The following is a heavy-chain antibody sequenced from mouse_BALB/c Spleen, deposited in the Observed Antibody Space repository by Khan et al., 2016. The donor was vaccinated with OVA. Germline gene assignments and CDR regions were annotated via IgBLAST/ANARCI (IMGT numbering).Heavy chain of an antibody. D-gene: IGHD2-10*01. CDR3: ARPPYFSYTLDY. CDR1: GYTFTSYG. CDR2: INTYTGEP. J-gene: IGHJ4*01. V-gene: IGHV9-3-1*01. Sequence: LVESGPKLKKPGETVKISCKASGYTFTSYGMNWVKQSPGKALRWMGWINTYTGEPTYTDDFKGRFAFSLETSASTAYLQINNLKNEDTATYFCARPPYFSYTLDYWGQGTSVTVSS.